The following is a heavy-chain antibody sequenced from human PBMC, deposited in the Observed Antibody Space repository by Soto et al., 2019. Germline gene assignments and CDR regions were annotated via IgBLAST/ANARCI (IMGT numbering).Heavy chain of an antibody. CDR1: GCTFSSDA. D-gene: IGHD6-19*01. CDR3: ARASGYVSGWGHDY. CDR2: LIPILGAT. Sequence: QVQLVQSGAEVRKPGSSVKVSCKASGCTFSSDAVSWVRQAPGQGLEWMGGLIPILGATNYPQKFQGRVTITAGESTHSAYMEVSSLRSDDKAVYYCARASGYVSGWGHDYWGQGTRVAVSS. J-gene: IGHJ4*02. V-gene: IGHV1-69*01.